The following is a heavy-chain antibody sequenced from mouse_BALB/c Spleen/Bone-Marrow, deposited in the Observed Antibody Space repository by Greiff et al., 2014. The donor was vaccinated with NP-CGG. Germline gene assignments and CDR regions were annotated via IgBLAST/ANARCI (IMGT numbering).Heavy chain of an antibody. J-gene: IGHJ2*01. CDR2: IYPGVGDT. Sequence: QVQLQQSGPELVKPGASVKISCKASGYAFSSSWMNWVKQRPGQGLEWIGRIYPGVGDTNYNGKFKGKATLTADKSSSTAYMQLSSLTSVDSAVYFCARYTTGYYFDYWGQGTTLTVSS. CDR1: GYAFSSSW. D-gene: IGHD4-1*02. CDR3: ARYTTGYYFDY. V-gene: IGHV1-82*01.